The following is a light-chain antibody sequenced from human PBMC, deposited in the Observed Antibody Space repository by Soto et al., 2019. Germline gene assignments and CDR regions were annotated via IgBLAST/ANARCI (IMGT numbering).Light chain of an antibody. J-gene: IGLJ2*01. CDR1: SSDVGAYIY. CDR2: EVS. V-gene: IGLV2-14*01. CDR3: SSYTGSSTVV. Sequence: QSVLTQPASVSGSPGQSITISCTGISSDVGAYIYVSWYQHHPGKAPKLMIHEVSNRPSGVSDRFSGSKSGNTASLTISGLQADDEADYYCSSYTGSSTVVFGGGTKVTVL.